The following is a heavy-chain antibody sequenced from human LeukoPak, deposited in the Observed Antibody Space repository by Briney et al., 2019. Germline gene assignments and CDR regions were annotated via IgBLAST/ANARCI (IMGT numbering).Heavy chain of an antibody. Sequence: GGSLRLSCAASGFTFSSYGMHWVRQAPGKGLEWVAFIRYDGSNKYYADSVKGRFTISRDNSKNTLYLQMNSLGAEDTAVYYCTTASSWLLLSYYYYMDVWGKGTTVTVSS. CDR3: TTASSWLLLSYYYYMDV. J-gene: IGHJ6*03. D-gene: IGHD2-15*01. CDR1: GFTFSSYG. CDR2: IRYDGSNK. V-gene: IGHV3-30*02.